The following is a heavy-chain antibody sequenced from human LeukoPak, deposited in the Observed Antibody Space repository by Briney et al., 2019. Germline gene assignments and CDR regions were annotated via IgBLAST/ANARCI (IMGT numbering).Heavy chain of an antibody. J-gene: IGHJ4*02. CDR1: GGTFSSYA. CDR3: ARGGYYDSSGYYSGYH. CDR2: IIPIFGTA. V-gene: IGHV1-69*13. Sequence: SVKVPCKASGGTFSSYAISWVRQAPGQGLEWMGGIIPIFGTANYAQKFQGRVTITADESTSTAYMELSSLRSEDTAVYYCARGGYYDSSGYYSGYHWGQGTLVTVSS. D-gene: IGHD3-22*01.